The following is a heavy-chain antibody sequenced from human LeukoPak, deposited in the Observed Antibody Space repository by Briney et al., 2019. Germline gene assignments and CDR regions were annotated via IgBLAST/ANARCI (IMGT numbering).Heavy chain of an antibody. V-gene: IGHV3-74*01. Sequence: GGSLRLSCADSGFTFSSHWMHWVRQAPGKGLVWVSRIKYDASSTSYADSVKGRFTIFRDNAKNTLYLQMNSLRAEDTAVYYCARGATYAYYQDYWGQGILVTVSS. CDR1: GFTFSSHW. J-gene: IGHJ4*02. CDR2: IKYDASST. CDR3: ARGATYAYYQDY. D-gene: IGHD1-26*01.